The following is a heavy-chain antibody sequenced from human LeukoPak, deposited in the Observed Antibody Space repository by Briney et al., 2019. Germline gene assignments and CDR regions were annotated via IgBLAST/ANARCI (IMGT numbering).Heavy chain of an antibody. CDR3: AREIVGTIKSYFDY. D-gene: IGHD1-26*01. Sequence: GGSLRLSCTGSGFTFSSYWMSWVRQAPGKGLEWVANIRQDGDLKHYVDSVRGRFTTSRDNAENSLYLQMNSLRAEDTAIYYCAREIVGTIKSYFDYWGQGTLVTASS. J-gene: IGHJ4*02. CDR2: IRQDGDLK. V-gene: IGHV3-7*01. CDR1: GFTFSSYW.